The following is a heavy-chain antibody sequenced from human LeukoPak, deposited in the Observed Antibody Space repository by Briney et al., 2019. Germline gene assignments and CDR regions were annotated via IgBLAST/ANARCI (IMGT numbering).Heavy chain of an antibody. CDR3: ATGEVVDYYYYMDV. J-gene: IGHJ6*03. CDR2: VDPEDGET. V-gene: IGHV1-69-2*01. Sequence: GATVKISCKASGYTFTDYYMHWVQQAPGKGLEWMGRVDPEDGETIYAEKFQGRVTITADTPTDTAYMELSSLRSEDTAVYYCATGEVVDYYYYMDVWGKGTTVTVSS. CDR1: GYTFTDYY.